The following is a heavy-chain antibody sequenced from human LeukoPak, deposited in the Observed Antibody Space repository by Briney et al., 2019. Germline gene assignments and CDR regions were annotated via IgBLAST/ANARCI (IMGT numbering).Heavy chain of an antibody. CDR2: IRYDGSKK. CDR1: GFTFSSYG. J-gene: IGHJ4*02. V-gene: IGHV3-30*02. Sequence: PGGSLRLSCAASGFTFSSYGMHWVRQAPGKGLEWVAFIRYDGSKKYYADSVKGRFTISRDNSKNTLYLQMNSLRAEDTAVYYCAKALGSVSRDSSSWYFDYWGQGTLVTVSS. D-gene: IGHD6-6*01. CDR3: AKALGSVSRDSSSWYFDY.